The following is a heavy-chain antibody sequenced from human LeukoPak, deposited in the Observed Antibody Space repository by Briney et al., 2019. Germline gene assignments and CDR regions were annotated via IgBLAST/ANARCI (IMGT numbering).Heavy chain of an antibody. V-gene: IGHV3-48*01. Sequence: AGGSLRLSCAASGFTFSSYSMNWVRQAPGKGLEWVSYISSSSSIYYADSVKGRFTISRDNAKNSLYLQMNSLRAEDTAVYYCARGAEYSSGWYNYWGQGTLVTVSS. J-gene: IGHJ4*02. CDR1: GFTFSSYS. CDR3: ARGAEYSSGWYNY. CDR2: ISSSSSI. D-gene: IGHD6-19*01.